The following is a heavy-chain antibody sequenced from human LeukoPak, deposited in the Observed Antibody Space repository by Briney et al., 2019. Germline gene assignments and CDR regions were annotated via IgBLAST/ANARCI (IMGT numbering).Heavy chain of an antibody. CDR3: ARYYYGSGSYYNPPAYYFDY. J-gene: IGHJ4*02. Sequence: ASVKVSCKASGYTCTSYYMHWVRQAPGQGLEWMGIINPSGGSTSYAQKFQGRVTITADESTSTAYMELSSLRSEDTAVYYCARYYYGSGSYYNPPAYYFDYWGQGALVTVSS. CDR2: INPSGGST. D-gene: IGHD3-10*01. V-gene: IGHV1-46*01. CDR1: GYTCTSYY.